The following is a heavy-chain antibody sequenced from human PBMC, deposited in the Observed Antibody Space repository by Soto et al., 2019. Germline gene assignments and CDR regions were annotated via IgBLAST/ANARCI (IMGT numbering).Heavy chain of an antibody. V-gene: IGHV4-39*01. Sequence: TSETLSLTCTVSGGSISSSNYYWGWIRQPPRKGLEWISSSHYSGSTYYNPSLKSRLTISVDTSKNQFSLKLTSVTAADTAVYYCATGHTYGQPDYYYYYGMDVWGQGTAVTVSS. J-gene: IGHJ6*02. CDR2: SHYSGST. CDR3: ATGHTYGQPDYYYYYGMDV. D-gene: IGHD5-18*01. CDR1: GGSISSSNYY.